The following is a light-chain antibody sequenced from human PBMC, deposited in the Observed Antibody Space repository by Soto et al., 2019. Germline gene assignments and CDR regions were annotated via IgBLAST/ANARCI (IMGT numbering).Light chain of an antibody. CDR2: DAS. CDR3: XXXXXXPLLT. J-gene: IGKJ4*01. Sequence: EIVLTQSPATLSLSPGERXTLSXRASQSVSNYLAWFQQKPGQAPRLLIYDASNRATGIPARFSGSGSGTDFTLTISSLEPEXXXXXXXXXXXXXPLLTFGGGTKVEI. V-gene: IGKV3-11*01. CDR1: QSVSNY.